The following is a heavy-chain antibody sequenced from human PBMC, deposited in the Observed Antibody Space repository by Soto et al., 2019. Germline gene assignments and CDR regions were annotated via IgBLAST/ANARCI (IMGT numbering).Heavy chain of an antibody. V-gene: IGHV1-46*01. CDR1: GYTFTSYY. CDR2: INPSGGST. D-gene: IGHD2-15*01. J-gene: IGHJ6*02. CDR3: ARDIVVVVAATPDYYYYGMDV. Sequence: GASVKVSCKASGYTFTSYYMHWVRQAPGQGLEWMGIINPSGGSTSYAQKFQGRVTMTRDTSTSTVYMELSSLRSEDTAVYYCARDIVVVVAATPDYYYYGMDVWGQGTTVTVSS.